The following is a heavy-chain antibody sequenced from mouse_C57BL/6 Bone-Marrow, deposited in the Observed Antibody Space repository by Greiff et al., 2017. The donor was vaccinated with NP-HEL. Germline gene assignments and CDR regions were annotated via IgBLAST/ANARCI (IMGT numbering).Heavy chain of an antibody. CDR3: ATSSTIVSAGYFDV. V-gene: IGHV5-17*01. CDR1: GFTFSDYG. CDR2: ISSGSSTI. Sequence: VQLKESGGGLVKPGGSLKLSCAASGFTFSDYGMHWVRQAPEKGLEWVAYISSGSSTIYYADTVKGRFTISRDNAKNTLFLQMTSLGSEATAMYYSATSSTIVSAGYFDVWGTGTTVTVSS. J-gene: IGHJ1*03. D-gene: IGHD2-1*01.